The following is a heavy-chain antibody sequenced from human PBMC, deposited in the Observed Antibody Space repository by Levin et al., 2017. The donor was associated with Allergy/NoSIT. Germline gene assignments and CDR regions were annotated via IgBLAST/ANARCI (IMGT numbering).Heavy chain of an antibody. J-gene: IGHJ4*02. D-gene: IGHD6-25*01. V-gene: IGHV2-5*02. CDR1: GFSLSTSGLG. CDR3: THSPGGYRDDY. CDR2: IYWDDDK. Sequence: ESGPTLVKPTQSLTLTCSFSGFSLSTSGLGVGWFRQSPGKALEWLALIYWDDDKRYSPFLKTRPTITKDTSKNQVVLKMTNMDPVDTATYYCTHSPGGYRDDYWGQGTLVTVSS.